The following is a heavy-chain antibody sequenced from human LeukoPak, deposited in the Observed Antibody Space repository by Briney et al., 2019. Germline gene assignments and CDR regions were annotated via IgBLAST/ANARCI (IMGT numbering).Heavy chain of an antibody. CDR3: ARHVEYYDSSGYLPLDFDY. CDR2: IYNSGGT. CDR1: GGSISSYY. D-gene: IGHD3-22*01. J-gene: IGHJ4*02. V-gene: IGHV4-59*01. Sequence: SETLSLTCTVYGGSISSYYWSWIRQPPGKGLEWIGYIYNSGGTNYNPSLKSRVTISVDTSNNQLSMKLSSVTAADTAVYYCARHVEYYDSSGYLPLDFDYWGQGTLVTVSS.